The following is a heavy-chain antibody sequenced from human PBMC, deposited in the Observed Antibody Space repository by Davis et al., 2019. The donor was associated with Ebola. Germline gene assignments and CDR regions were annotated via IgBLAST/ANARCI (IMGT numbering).Heavy chain of an antibody. J-gene: IGHJ5*02. D-gene: IGHD3-22*01. CDR1: GASINSETYS. Sequence: SETLSLTCGVSGASINSETYSWSWIRQPPGKGLEWIAYIDYSGSTFYNPSLNSRVSISVDTSKNQLSLNLRSVTAADTAVYYCARLWYDSSGHYGGWFDPWGQGTLVTVSS. CDR2: IDYSGST. CDR3: ARLWYDSSGHYGGWFDP. V-gene: IGHV4-30-4*07.